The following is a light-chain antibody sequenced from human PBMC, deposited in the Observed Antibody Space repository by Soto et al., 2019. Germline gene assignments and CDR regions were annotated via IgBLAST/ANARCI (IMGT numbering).Light chain of an antibody. Sequence: EIVITQSPATLSVNPGERATLSCRASQSVSSSYLAWYQQKPGQAPRLLIYGASNRATGIPARFSGGGSGTDFTLTISSLEPEDFAVYYCLQRSDWPPITFGQGTLLEV. CDR3: LQRSDWPPIT. J-gene: IGKJ5*01. CDR1: QSVSSSY. CDR2: GAS. V-gene: IGKV3D-20*02.